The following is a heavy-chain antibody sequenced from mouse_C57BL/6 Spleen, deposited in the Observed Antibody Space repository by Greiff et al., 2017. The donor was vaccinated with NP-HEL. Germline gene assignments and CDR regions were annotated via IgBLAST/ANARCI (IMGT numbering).Heavy chain of an antibody. J-gene: IGHJ2*01. CDR2: IDPETGGT. D-gene: IGHD2-14*01. CDR1: GYTFTDYE. CDR3: TREAYYRD. V-gene: IGHV1-15*01. Sequence: VQLQESGAELVRPGASVTLSCKASGYTFTDYEMHWVKQTPVHGLEWIGAIDPETGGTAYNQKFKGKAILTADKSSSTAYMELRSLTSEDSAVYYCTREAYYRDWGQGTTLTVSS.